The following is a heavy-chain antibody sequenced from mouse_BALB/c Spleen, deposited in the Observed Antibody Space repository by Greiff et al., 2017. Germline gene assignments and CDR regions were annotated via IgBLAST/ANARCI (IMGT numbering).Heavy chain of an antibody. V-gene: IGHV5-17*02. CDR2: ISSGSSTI. CDR3: ARLRGFAY. CDR1: GFTFSSFG. Sequence: DVMLVESGGGLVQPGGSRKLSCAASGFTFSSFGMHWVRQAPEKGLEWVAYISSGSSTIYYADTVKGRFTISRDNPKNTLFLQMTSLRSEDTAMYYCARLRGFAYWGQGTLVTVSA. J-gene: IGHJ3*01.